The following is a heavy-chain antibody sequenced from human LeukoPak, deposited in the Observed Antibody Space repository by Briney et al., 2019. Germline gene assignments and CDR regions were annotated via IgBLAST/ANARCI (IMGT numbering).Heavy chain of an antibody. V-gene: IGHV3-21*01. J-gene: IGHJ4*02. CDR1: GFTFSSYS. Sequence: NPGGSLRLSCAASGFTFSSYSMNWVRQAPGKGLEWVSSISSSSSYIYYADSVKGRFTISRDNAKNSLYLQMNSLRAEDTAVYYCARDDSSWHRVDYWGQGTLVTVSS. CDR3: ARDDSSWHRVDY. D-gene: IGHD6-13*01. CDR2: ISSSSSYI.